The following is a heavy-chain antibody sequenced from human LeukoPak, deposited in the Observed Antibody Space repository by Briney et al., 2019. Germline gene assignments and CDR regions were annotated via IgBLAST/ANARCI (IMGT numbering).Heavy chain of an antibody. D-gene: IGHD3-22*01. CDR2: INPNSGGT. J-gene: IGHJ3*02. CDR1: GYTFTGHY. Sequence: ASVKVSCKASGYTFTGHYLHWVRQAPGQGLEWMGCINPNSGGTNYAQRFQGRVSMTRDMSINTGYMELSSLRSDDTAIYYCALILVGAFDIWGQGTMVTVSS. CDR3: ALILVGAFDI. V-gene: IGHV1-2*02.